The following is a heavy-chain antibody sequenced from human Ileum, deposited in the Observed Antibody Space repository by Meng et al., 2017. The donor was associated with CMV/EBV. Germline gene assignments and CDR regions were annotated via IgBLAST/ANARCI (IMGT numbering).Heavy chain of an antibody. CDR2: ISGSVGTT. J-gene: IGHJ4*02. V-gene: IGHV3-23*01. CDR3: AKALGIDFSDFDY. CDR1: GFTFETYA. D-gene: IGHD2/OR15-2a*01. Sequence: GQLLEQEVWWVQPGGSRVLSCAASGFTFETYAMVWVREAPGKGLDWVSAISGSVGTTYYADSVKGRFTISRDNSKNTLYLQMNSLRAEDTAVYYCAKALGIDFSDFDYWGRGTLVTVSS.